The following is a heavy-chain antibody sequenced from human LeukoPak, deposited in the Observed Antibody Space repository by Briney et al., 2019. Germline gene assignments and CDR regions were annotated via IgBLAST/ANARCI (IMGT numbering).Heavy chain of an antibody. CDR3: ARGGSGTITIFGVVIFGPNWFDP. CDR1: GGSMSSSSYY. J-gene: IGHJ5*02. CDR2: IYYSGST. Sequence: PSETLSLTCTVSGGSMSSSSYYWGWIRQPPGKGLEWIGSIYYSGSTYYNPSLKSRVTISVDTYKTQFSLKLSSVTAADTAVYYCARGGSGTITIFGVVIFGPNWFDPWGQGTLVTVSS. V-gene: IGHV4-39*07. D-gene: IGHD3-3*01.